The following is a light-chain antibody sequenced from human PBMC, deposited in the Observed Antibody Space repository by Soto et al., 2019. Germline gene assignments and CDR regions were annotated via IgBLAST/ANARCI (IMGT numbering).Light chain of an antibody. J-gene: IGKJ1*01. V-gene: IGKV3-20*01. Sequence: EIVLTQSPGTLSLSPGERATLSCRASQSVSSSYLAWHQQKPGQAPRLLIYDASSRATGIPDRFSGSGSGTDFTLTISRLEPEDYAVYYCQQYGSSPRTFGQGTKV. CDR1: QSVSSSY. CDR2: DAS. CDR3: QQYGSSPRT.